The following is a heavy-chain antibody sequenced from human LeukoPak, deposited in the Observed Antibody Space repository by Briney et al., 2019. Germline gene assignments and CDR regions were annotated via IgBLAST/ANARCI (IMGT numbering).Heavy chain of an antibody. V-gene: IGHV3-23*01. CDR1: GFTFSSYA. J-gene: IGHJ4*02. Sequence: GGSLRLSCAASGFTFSSYAMSWVRQAPGKGLEWVSAISGSGGSTYYADSVKGRFTISRDNSKNTLCLQMNSLRAEDTAVYYCAKMPGFTIFDPDDHWGQGTLVTVSS. CDR2: ISGSGGST. CDR3: AKMPGFTIFDPDDH. D-gene: IGHD3-3*01.